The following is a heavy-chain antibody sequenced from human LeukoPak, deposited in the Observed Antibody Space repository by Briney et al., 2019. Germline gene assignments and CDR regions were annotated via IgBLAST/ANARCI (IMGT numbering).Heavy chain of an antibody. Sequence: GGSLRLSCAASGFIFSSYEMHWVRQAPGKGLEWVSYISSSGSTIYDADSVKGRFTISRDNAKNSLYLQMNSLRAEDTAVYYCARDTYYYGSGSYLFDYWGQGTLVTVSS. CDR2: ISSSGSTI. V-gene: IGHV3-48*03. D-gene: IGHD3-10*01. J-gene: IGHJ4*02. CDR3: ARDTYYYGSGSYLFDY. CDR1: GFIFSSYE.